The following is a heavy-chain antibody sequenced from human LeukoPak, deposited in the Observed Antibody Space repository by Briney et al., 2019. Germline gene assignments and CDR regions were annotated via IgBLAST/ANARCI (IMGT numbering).Heavy chain of an antibody. CDR3: ARVPDSSSVYYYYMDV. CDR2: IIPIFGTA. CDR1: GGTFSSYA. V-gene: IGHV1-69*05. Sequence: SVKVSCKASGGTFSSYAISWVRQAPGQGLEWMGGIIPIFGTANYAQKFQGRVTITTDESTSTAYMELSSLRSEDTAVYYCARVPDSSSVYYYYMDVWGKGTTVTVSS. D-gene: IGHD6-6*01. J-gene: IGHJ6*03.